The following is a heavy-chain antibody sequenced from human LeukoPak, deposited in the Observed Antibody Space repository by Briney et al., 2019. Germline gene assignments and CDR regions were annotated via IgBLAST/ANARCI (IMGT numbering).Heavy chain of an antibody. V-gene: IGHV3-7*01. J-gene: IGHJ4*02. D-gene: IGHD2-8*01. CDR1: GFTFSSYW. CDR3: ARHVSWAIDY. Sequence: PGGSLRLSCAASGFTFSSYWVSRVRQAPGKGLEWVANIKQDGSEKYYVDSVKGRFTISRDNAKNSLYLQMNSLRAEDTAVYYCARHVSWAIDYWGQGTLVTVSS. CDR2: IKQDGSEK.